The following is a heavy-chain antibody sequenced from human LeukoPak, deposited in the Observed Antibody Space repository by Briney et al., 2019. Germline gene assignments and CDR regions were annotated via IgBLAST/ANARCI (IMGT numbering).Heavy chain of an antibody. V-gene: IGHV3-21*01. Sequence: GGSLRLSCAASGFTFSSYSVNWVRQAPGKGLEWVSSISSSSSYIYYADSVKGRFTISRDNAKNSLYLQMNSLRAEDTAVYYCAREGSSGSYRRYYFDYWGQGTLVTVSS. D-gene: IGHD1-26*01. CDR2: ISSSSSYI. J-gene: IGHJ4*02. CDR1: GFTFSSYS. CDR3: AREGSSGSYRRYYFDY.